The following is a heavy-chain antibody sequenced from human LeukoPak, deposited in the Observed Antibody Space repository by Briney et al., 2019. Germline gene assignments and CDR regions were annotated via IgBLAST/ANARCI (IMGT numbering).Heavy chain of an antibody. CDR1: GYTFTSYY. Sequence: ASVKDSCKASGYTFTSYYMHWGRQAPGQGVVWVGIIDTSGDGRSYAQKFQGRGRVTSTTSTTTIYMELNSLRSGDAAVYYCARGDWNYGAFDIWGQGTMVTVSS. J-gene: IGHJ3*02. V-gene: IGHV1-46*01. D-gene: IGHD1-7*01. CDR2: IDTSGDGR. CDR3: ARGDWNYGAFDI.